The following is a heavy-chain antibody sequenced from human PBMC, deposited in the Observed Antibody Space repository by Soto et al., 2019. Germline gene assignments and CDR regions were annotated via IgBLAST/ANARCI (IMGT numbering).Heavy chain of an antibody. Sequence: QVQLVESGGGVVQPGRALRLSCAASGFTFSIYGMHWVRQAPGKGLEWVAVIWYDGSNKYYADSVKGRFTISRDNSKNTLYLQMNSLRAEDTAVYYCARYWDSSGYGDFDYCGQGTLVTVSS. V-gene: IGHV3-33*01. CDR3: ARYWDSSGYGDFDY. D-gene: IGHD3-22*01. CDR1: GFTFSIYG. CDR2: IWYDGSNK. J-gene: IGHJ4*02.